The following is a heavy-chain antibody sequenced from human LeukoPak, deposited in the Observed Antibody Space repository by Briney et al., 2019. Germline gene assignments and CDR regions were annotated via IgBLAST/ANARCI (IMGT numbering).Heavy chain of an antibody. CDR3: AREGGSDSSSWYYYYYYYMDV. D-gene: IGHD6-13*01. J-gene: IGHJ6*03. CDR2: IKQDGSEK. Sequence: PGGSLRLSCAASGFTFSSYNMNWVRQAPGKGLEWVANIKQDGSEKYYVDSVKGRFTISRDNAKNSLYLQMNSLRAEDTAVYYCAREGGSDSSSWYYYYYYYMDVWGKGTTVTVSS. CDR1: GFTFSSYN. V-gene: IGHV3-7*01.